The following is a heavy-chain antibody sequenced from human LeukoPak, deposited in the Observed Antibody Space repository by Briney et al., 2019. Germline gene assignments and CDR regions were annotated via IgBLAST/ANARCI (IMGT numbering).Heavy chain of an antibody. V-gene: IGHV4-34*01. CDR3: ATGTMVRGVITPTDNWFDP. D-gene: IGHD3-10*01. CDR1: GGSFSGYY. Sequence: SETLSLTCAVYGGSFSGYYWSWIRQPPGKGLEWIGEINHSGSTNYNPSLKSRVTISVDTSKNQFSLKLSSVTAADTAVYYCATGTMVRGVITPTDNWFDPWGQGTLVTVSS. CDR2: INHSGST. J-gene: IGHJ5*02.